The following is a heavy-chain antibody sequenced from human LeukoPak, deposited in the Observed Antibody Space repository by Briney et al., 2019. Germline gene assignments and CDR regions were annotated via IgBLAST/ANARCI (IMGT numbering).Heavy chain of an antibody. J-gene: IGHJ4*02. D-gene: IGHD6-19*01. CDR3: ARAGSSGWSLDY. V-gene: IGHV3-30-3*01. CDR2: ISYDGSNK. Sequence: GGSLRLSCAASGFTFSSYAMHWVRQAPGKGLEWVAVISYDGSNKYYADSVKGRFTISRDNSKNTLYLQMSSLRAEDTAVYYCARAGSSGWSLDYWGQGTLVTVSS. CDR1: GFTFSSYA.